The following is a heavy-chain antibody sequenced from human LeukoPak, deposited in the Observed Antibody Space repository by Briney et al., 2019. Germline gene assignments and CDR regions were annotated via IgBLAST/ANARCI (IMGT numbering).Heavy chain of an antibody. V-gene: IGHV3-30*18. Sequence: GGSLRLSCAASGFAFRNFGMHWVRQAPGKGLEWVAVISYDGSNKYYADSVKGRFTISRDNSKNTLYLQMNSLRAEDTAVYYCAKFELGRATKGDYWGQGTLVTVPS. CDR3: AKFELGRATKGDY. CDR1: GFAFRNFG. CDR2: ISYDGSNK. J-gene: IGHJ4*02. D-gene: IGHD7-27*01.